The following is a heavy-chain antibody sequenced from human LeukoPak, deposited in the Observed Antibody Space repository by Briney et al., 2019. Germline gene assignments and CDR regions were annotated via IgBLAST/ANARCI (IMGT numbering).Heavy chain of an antibody. CDR1: GYSFSNYW. CDR2: IYPGDYEN. V-gene: IGHV5-51*01. CDR3: AIPPGYCGNDCSFDH. D-gene: IGHD2-21*02. Sequence: GESLKISCEGSGYSFSNYWIGWVRQMPGKGLEWMGIIYPGDYENRYSPSFQGLVTISVDKSISTAYLQWSSLKASDTAMYYCAIPPGYCGNDCSFDHWGQGTLVTVSS. J-gene: IGHJ4*02.